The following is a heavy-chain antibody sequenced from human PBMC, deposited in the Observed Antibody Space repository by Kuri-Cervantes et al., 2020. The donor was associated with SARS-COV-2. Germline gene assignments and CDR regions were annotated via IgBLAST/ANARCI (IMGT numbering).Heavy chain of an antibody. J-gene: IGHJ6*03. CDR2: ISYSGNT. CDR1: GGSISSYY. CDR3: ARGPGYNGYYYMDV. Sequence: GSLRLSCTVSGGSISSYYWSWIRQPPGKGLEWIGYISYSGNTNYNPSLKSRVTISVDTSKNQFSLRLSSVTAADTAVYYCARGPGYNGYYYMDVWGNGTAVTVSS. D-gene: IGHD5-24*01. V-gene: IGHV4-59*01.